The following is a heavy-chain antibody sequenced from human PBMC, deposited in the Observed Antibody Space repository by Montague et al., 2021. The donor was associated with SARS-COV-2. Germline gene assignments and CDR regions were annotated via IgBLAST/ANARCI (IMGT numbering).Heavy chain of an antibody. D-gene: IGHD1-1*01. CDR1: GGTVRDYY. CDR2: IFHNGYT. J-gene: IGHJ5*02. CDR3: ARHSVSEDGTFFRSYFDP. V-gene: IGHV4-59*08. Sequence: SETLSLTCTVSGGTVRDYYWNWIRQTPGKGLEWIGYIFHNGYTKYNPSLESRVTLSVDTPGNQFFLSLRSMTASDTATYFCARHSVSEDGTFFRSYFDPWGQGAQVIVSS.